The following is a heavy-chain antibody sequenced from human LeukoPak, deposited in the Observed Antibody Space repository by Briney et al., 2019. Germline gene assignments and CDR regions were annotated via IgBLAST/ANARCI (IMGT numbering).Heavy chain of an antibody. J-gene: IGHJ6*02. CDR1: GFAFSKYA. V-gene: IGHV3-66*01. CDR2: IYRGGGT. Sequence: PGGSLRLSCVASGFAFSKYAMHWVRQAPGKGLEWVSVIYRGGGTYYADSVKGRFTISRDNSKNTLYLQMNSLRAEDTAVYYCARAPEVEVVVTVSTYYYSGMDVWGQGTSVTVSS. CDR3: ARAPEVEVVVTVSTYYYSGMDV. D-gene: IGHD2-15*01.